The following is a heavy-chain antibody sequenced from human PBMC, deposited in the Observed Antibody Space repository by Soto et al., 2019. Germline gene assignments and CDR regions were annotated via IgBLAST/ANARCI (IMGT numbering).Heavy chain of an antibody. CDR3: ARIWASNYYGDYANYYMDV. V-gene: IGHV1-46*03. J-gene: IGHJ6*03. CDR1: GYTFTSYY. Sequence: ASVKVSCKASGYTFTSYYMHWVRQAPGQGLEWMGIINPSGGSTSYAQKFQGRVTMTRDTSTSTVYMELGSLGSEDTAVYYCARIWASNYYGDYANYYMDVWGKGTTVTVSS. D-gene: IGHD4-17*01. CDR2: INPSGGST.